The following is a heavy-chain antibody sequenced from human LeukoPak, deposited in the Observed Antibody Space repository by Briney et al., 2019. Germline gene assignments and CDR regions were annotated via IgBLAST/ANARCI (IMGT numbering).Heavy chain of an antibody. Sequence: PGGSLRLSCAASGFTFSSYVMRWVRQAPGKGLEWVSAISGSGGSTYSADSVKGRFIISRDNSKNTLYLHMNSLRAEDTAVYYCAQVPPYRSSWSDYWGQGTLVTVSS. CDR2: ISGSGGST. V-gene: IGHV3-23*01. CDR3: AQVPPYRSSWSDY. D-gene: IGHD6-13*01. CDR1: GFTFSSYV. J-gene: IGHJ4*02.